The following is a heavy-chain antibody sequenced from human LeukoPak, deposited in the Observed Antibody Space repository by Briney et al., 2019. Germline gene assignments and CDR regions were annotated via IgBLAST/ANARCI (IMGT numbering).Heavy chain of an antibody. D-gene: IGHD2-2*02. V-gene: IGHV4-34*01. CDR2: INHSGST. J-gene: IGHJ6*03. CDR3: ARWSPPRYCSSTSCYTGSVGHRGLGYYMDV. Sequence: SETLSLTCAVYGGSFSGYYWSWIRQPPGKGLEWIGEINHSGSTNYNSSLKSRVTISVDTSKNQFSLKLSSVTAADTAVYYCARWSPPRYCSSTSCYTGSVGHRGLGYYMDVWSKGTTVTVSS. CDR1: GGSFSGYY.